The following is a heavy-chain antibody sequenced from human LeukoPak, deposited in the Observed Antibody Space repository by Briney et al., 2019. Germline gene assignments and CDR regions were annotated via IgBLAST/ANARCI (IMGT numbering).Heavy chain of an antibody. J-gene: IGHJ6*03. CDR1: GYSFTSYW. D-gene: IGHD3-10*01. V-gene: IGHV5-51*01. CDR3: ARSSGTPGAYMDV. Sequence: GESLKISCKGSGYSFTSYWIGWVRQMPGKGLEWMGIIYPGGSDTRYSPSFQGQVTISADKSISTAYLQWSSLKASDTAMYYCARSSGTPGAYMDVWGKGTTVTVSS. CDR2: IYPGGSDT.